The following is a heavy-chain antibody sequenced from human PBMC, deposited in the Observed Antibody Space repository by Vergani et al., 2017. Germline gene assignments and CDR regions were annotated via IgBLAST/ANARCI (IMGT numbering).Heavy chain of an antibody. J-gene: IGHJ4*02. Sequence: VQLVESGGGLVKPGGSLRLSCAASGFTFSTYDMHWVRQATGKGLEWVSAIGTAGDTYYPGSVKGRFTISRDNSKDTLYLQMNSLRAEDTAVYYCARGYCTNSICRGKVDSWGQGTLVTVSS. D-gene: IGHD2-8*01. CDR3: ARGYCTNSICRGKVDS. CDR2: IGTAGDT. CDR1: GFTFSTYD. V-gene: IGHV3-13*01.